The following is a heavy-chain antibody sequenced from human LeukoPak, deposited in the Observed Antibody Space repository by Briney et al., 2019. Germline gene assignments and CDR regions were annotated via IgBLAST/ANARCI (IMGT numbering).Heavy chain of an antibody. V-gene: IGHV1-2*06. Sequence: ASVKVSCKASGYTFTGYYMHWARQAPGQGLEWMGRINPNSGGTNYAQKFQGRVTMTRDTSISTAYMELSRLRSDDTAVYYCARSDHYYYYMDVWGKGTTVTVSS. CDR2: INPNSGGT. CDR3: ARSDHYYYYMDV. J-gene: IGHJ6*03. CDR1: GYTFTGYY.